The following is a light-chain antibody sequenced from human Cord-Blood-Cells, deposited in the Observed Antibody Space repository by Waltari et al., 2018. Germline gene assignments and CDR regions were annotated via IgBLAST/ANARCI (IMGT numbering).Light chain of an antibody. CDR3: QQYNNWPPWT. CDR2: GAS. Sequence: EIVMTQSPATLSVSPGERATLSCRASQGVSSNLAWYQQKPGQAPRLLIYGASTRATGIPARFSGSGSGTEFTLTISSLQSEEFAVYYCQQYNNWPPWTFGQGTKVEIK. V-gene: IGKV3-15*01. J-gene: IGKJ1*01. CDR1: QGVSSN.